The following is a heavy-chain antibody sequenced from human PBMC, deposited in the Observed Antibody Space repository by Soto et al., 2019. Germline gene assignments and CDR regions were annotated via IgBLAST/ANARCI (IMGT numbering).Heavy chain of an antibody. J-gene: IGHJ4*02. CDR1: GFTFSNAW. D-gene: IGHD5-12*01. CDR3: TTGERGYSGYDFDY. Sequence: GGSLRLSCAASGFTFSNAWMSWVRQAPGKGPEWVGRIKSKTDDGTTDYAAPVKGRFTISRDESKNTLYLQMNSLKTEDTAVYYCTTGERGYSGYDFDYWGQGTLVTVSS. CDR2: IKSKTDDGTT. V-gene: IGHV3-15*01.